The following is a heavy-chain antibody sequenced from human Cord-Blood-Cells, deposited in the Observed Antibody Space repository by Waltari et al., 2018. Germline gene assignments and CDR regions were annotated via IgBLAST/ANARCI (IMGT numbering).Heavy chain of an antibody. CDR3: ARALRWNENWFDP. V-gene: IGHV4-4*02. CDR2: IYHSGST. Sequence: QVQLQQSGPGLVQPSVTLSLTCAVSGGSISSSNWWIGEIYHSGSTNYNPSLKSRVTISVDKSKNQFSLKLSSVTAADTAVYYCARALRWNENWFDPWGQGTLVTVSS. J-gene: IGHJ5*02. D-gene: IGHD1-1*01. CDR1: GGSISSSNW.